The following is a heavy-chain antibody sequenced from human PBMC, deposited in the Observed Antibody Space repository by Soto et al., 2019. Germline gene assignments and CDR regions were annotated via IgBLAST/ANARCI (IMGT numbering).Heavy chain of an antibody. V-gene: IGHV3-15*01. J-gene: IGHJ3*01. D-gene: IGHD1-1*01. CDR3: TTERCTGTNCYVKNAFDV. CDR1: GFTFNDAG. CDR2: IKTIAGGGTT. Sequence: PGGSLRLSCAASGFTFNDAGMTWFRQGPGKGLEWVGRIKTIAGGGTTDYTAPVKGRFTISRDDSKNTAYLQMNSLKTEDTAVYYCTTERCTGTNCYVKNAFDVWGQGTMVTVSS.